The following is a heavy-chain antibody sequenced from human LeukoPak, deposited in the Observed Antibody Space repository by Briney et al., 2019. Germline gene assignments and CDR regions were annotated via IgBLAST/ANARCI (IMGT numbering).Heavy chain of an antibody. CDR1: GFTFDDYA. J-gene: IGHJ2*01. Sequence: GGSLRLSCAASGFTFDDYAMHWVRQAPGKGLEWVSGISWNSGSIGYADSVKGRFTISRDNAKNSLYLQMNSLRAEDMALYYCAKEGSGWPNYWYFDLWGRGTLVTVSS. CDR2: ISWNSGSI. CDR3: AKEGSGWPNYWYFDL. D-gene: IGHD6-19*01. V-gene: IGHV3-9*03.